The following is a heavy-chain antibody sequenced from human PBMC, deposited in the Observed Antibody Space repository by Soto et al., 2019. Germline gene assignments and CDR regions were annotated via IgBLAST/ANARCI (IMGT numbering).Heavy chain of an antibody. Sequence: EVQLVESGGDLVEPGGSLRLSCAASGFTFSSYEMNWVRQAPGKGLEWVSYISGRGDAIYYADSVKGRFTVSRDNAKKSLYLQMHSLRAEDTAVYYCARDFGIVGALPDFWGQGTLVTVSS. V-gene: IGHV3-48*03. CDR2: ISGRGDAI. CDR1: GFTFSSYE. D-gene: IGHD1-26*01. CDR3: ARDFGIVGALPDF. J-gene: IGHJ4*02.